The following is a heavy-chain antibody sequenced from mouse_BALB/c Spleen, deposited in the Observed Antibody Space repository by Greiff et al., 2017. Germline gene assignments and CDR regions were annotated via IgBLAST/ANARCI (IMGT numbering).Heavy chain of an antibody. CDR3: ARDYYGSSYNAMDY. D-gene: IGHD1-1*01. V-gene: IGHV5-6*02. CDR2: ISSGGSYT. J-gene: IGHJ4*01. CDR1: GFTFSSYG. Sequence: DVKLVESGGDLAKPGGSLKLSCAASGFTFSSYGMSWVRQTPDKRLEWVATISSGGSYTYYPDSVKGRFTISRDNAKNTLYLQMSSLKSEDTAMYYCARDYYGSSYNAMDYWGQGTSVTVSS.